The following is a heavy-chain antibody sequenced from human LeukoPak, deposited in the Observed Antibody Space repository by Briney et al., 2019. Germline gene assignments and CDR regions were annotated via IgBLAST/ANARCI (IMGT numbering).Heavy chain of an antibody. CDR2: IYTSGST. Sequence: SETLSLTCTVSGGSISSYYWSWIRQPAGKGLEWIGRIYTSGSTNYNPSLKSRVTMSVDTSKNQFSLKLSSVTAADTAVYYCARDIQWFGEYYMDVWGKGTTVTVSS. CDR1: GGSISSYY. CDR3: ARDIQWFGEYYMDV. V-gene: IGHV4-4*07. J-gene: IGHJ6*03. D-gene: IGHD3-10*01.